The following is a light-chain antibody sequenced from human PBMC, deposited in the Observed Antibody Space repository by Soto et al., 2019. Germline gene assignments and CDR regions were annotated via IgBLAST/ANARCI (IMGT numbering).Light chain of an antibody. CDR3: QQYNTYRT. V-gene: IGKV1-5*03. Sequence: DIQMTQSPSTLSASVGDRVTITCRASQTISTWLAWYQAKPGTAPKLLIYKASNLGSGVPSRFSGSGSGTEFTLTITSLQPDDFATYYCQQYNTYRTFGQGTKVEIK. J-gene: IGKJ1*01. CDR2: KAS. CDR1: QTISTW.